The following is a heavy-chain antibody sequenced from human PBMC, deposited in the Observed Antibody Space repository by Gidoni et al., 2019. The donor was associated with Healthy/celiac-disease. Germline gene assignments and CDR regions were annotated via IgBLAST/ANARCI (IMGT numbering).Heavy chain of an antibody. J-gene: IGHJ6*02. D-gene: IGHD3-3*01. V-gene: IGHV1-69*01. CDR2: IIPIFGTA. CDR1: GGTFSSYA. CDR3: ASVLRFLEWLSPEHYYYGMDV. Sequence: QVQLVQSGAEVKKHGSSVKVSCKASGGTFSSYATSRVRQAPGQGLECRGGIIPIFGTAHYAQKFQGRVTITADESTSTAYMELSSLRSEDTAVYYCASVLRFLEWLSPEHYYYGMDVWGQGTTVTVSS.